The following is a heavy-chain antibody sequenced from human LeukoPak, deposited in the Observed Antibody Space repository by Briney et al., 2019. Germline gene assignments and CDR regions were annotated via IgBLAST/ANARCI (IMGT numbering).Heavy chain of an antibody. CDR1: GFTFSSYG. J-gene: IGHJ4*02. V-gene: IGHV3-30*03. CDR2: ISYDGSNK. Sequence: GGSLRLSCAASGFTFSSYGMHWVRQAPGKGLEWVAVISYDGSNKYYADSVKGRFTISRDNSKNTLYLQMNSLRAEDTAVYYCASASYSGSPTHFDYWGQGTLVTVSS. CDR3: ASASYSGSPTHFDY. D-gene: IGHD1-26*01.